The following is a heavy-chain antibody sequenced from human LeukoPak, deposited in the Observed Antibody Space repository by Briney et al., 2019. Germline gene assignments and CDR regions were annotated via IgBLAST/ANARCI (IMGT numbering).Heavy chain of an antibody. Sequence: GGSLRLSCAASGFTFSTYPMSWVRQAPGKGLEWVSAISGSGGDTYYADSVKGRFTISRDNSKNTLYLQMNSLRAEDTALYYCATSSGWYPKYFDYWGQGTLDTVSS. D-gene: IGHD6-19*01. CDR3: ATSSGWYPKYFDY. CDR1: GFTFSTYP. V-gene: IGHV3-23*01. J-gene: IGHJ4*02. CDR2: ISGSGGDT.